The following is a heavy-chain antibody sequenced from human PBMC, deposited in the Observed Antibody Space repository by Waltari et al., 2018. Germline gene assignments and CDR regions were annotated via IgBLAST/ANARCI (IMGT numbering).Heavy chain of an antibody. V-gene: IGHV1-58*01. CDR1: GFTFTSSA. CDR3: AADQILHYYYGMDV. Sequence: QMQLVQSGPEVKKPGTSVKVSCKASGFTFTSSAVQWVRQARGQRLEWRGWIVVGSGNTNYEQKFQERVTITRDMSTSTAYMELSSLRSEDTAVYYCAADQILHYYYGMDVWGQGTTVTVSS. CDR2: IVVGSGNT. D-gene: IGHD2-15*01. J-gene: IGHJ6*02.